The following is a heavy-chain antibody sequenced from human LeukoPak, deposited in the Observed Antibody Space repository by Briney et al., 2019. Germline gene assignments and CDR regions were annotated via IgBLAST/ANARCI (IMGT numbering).Heavy chain of an antibody. CDR1: GGSISSYY. D-gene: IGHD2-2*01. Sequence: SETLSLTCTVSGGSISSYYWSWIRQPAGKGLEWIGRIYTSGSTNYNPSLKSRVTMSVDTSKNQFSLKLSSVTAADTAVYYCGRAPSSNWSCSSTSCYYYYYMDVWGKGTTVTVSS. CDR2: IYTSGST. V-gene: IGHV4-4*07. CDR3: GRAPSSNWSCSSTSCYYYYYMDV. J-gene: IGHJ6*03.